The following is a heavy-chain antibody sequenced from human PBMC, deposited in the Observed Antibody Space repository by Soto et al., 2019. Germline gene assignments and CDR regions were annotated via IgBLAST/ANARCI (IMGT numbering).Heavy chain of an antibody. CDR3: ARVPGP. CDR2: IYHGGST. J-gene: IGHJ5*02. CDR1: GGSISSGGYS. Sequence: PSETLSLTCAVSGGSISSGGYSWSWIRQPPGKGLEWIGYIYHGGSTYYNPSLKSRVTISVDRSKNQFSLKLSSVTAADTAVYYCARVPGPWGQGTLVTVSS. V-gene: IGHV4-30-2*01.